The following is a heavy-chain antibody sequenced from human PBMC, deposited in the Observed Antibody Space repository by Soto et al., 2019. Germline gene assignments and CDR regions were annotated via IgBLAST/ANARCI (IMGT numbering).Heavy chain of an antibody. V-gene: IGHV3-74*03. D-gene: IGHD2-2*01. CDR2: INGDGSSI. J-gene: IGHJ4*02. CDR1: GFPFSSYW. Sequence: PGGSLRLSCAASGFPFSSYWMHWVRQAPGKGLVWVSRINGDGSSITYADSVKGRFTISRDNAKNTLYLQMNSLRAEDAAVYYCTRRGCSTTGCYFNWGRGTLVTVS. CDR3: TRRGCSTTGCYFN.